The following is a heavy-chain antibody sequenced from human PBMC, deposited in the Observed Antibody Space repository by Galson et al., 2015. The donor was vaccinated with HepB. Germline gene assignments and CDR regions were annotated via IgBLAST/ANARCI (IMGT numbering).Heavy chain of an antibody. Sequence: SLRLSCAASGFTFSGSAIHWVRQASGQGPEWIGRIRSKANNYAASYVLSLKGRFIISSDDSTTSAYLHMMGLKTDDTAVYYCVRSGDLSGYSRRWGQGTLVIVSS. CDR2: IRSKANNYAA. CDR1: GFTFSGSA. V-gene: IGHV3-73*01. CDR3: VRSGDLSGYSRR. J-gene: IGHJ4*02. D-gene: IGHD1-26*01.